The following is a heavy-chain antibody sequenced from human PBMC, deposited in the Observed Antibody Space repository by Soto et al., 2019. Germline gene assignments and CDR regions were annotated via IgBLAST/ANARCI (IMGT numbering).Heavy chain of an antibody. CDR3: ARVAGITWFDP. CDR2: IYYSGST. J-gene: IGHJ5*02. CDR1: GGSISSGGYY. V-gene: IGHV4-31*03. D-gene: IGHD3-10*01. Sequence: PSETLSLTCTVSGGSISSGGYYWSWIRQHPGKGLEWIGYIYYSGSTYYNPSLKSRVTISVDTSKNQFSLKLSSVTAADTAVYYCARVAGITWFDPWGQGTLLTVSS.